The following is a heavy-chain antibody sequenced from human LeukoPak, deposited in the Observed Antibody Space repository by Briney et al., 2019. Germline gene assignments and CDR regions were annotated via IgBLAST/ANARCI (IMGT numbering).Heavy chain of an antibody. CDR1: GGPISNYY. D-gene: IGHD6-13*01. V-gene: IGHV4-59*01. CDR2: VYYSGST. J-gene: IGHJ4*02. CDR3: ARDSGAGYSTSWYIDY. Sequence: SETLSLTCTVSGGPISNYYWSWIRQPPGKGLEWIGYVYYSGSTNYNPSLKSRVTIPVDTSKNQFSLKLTSVTAADTAVYFCARDSGAGYSTSWYIDYWGQGTLVTVSS.